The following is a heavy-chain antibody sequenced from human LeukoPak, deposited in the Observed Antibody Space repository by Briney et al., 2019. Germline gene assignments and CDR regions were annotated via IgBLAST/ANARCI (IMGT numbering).Heavy chain of an antibody. Sequence: GGSLRPSCAASEFSSYSMNWVRQAPGKGLEWVSVIYSGGSTYYADSVKGRFTISRDNSENTLFLQMNSLRAEDTAVYYCARGSVPGLFPRGSYWYFQHWGQGTLVTVSS. CDR2: IYSGGST. J-gene: IGHJ1*01. CDR1: EFSSYS. V-gene: IGHV3-66*01. CDR3: ARGSVPGLFPRGSYWYFQH. D-gene: IGHD1-26*01.